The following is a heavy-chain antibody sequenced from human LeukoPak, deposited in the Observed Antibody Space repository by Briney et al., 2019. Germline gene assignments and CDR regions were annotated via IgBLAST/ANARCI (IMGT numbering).Heavy chain of an antibody. CDR2: MYYSGNT. CDR3: ARAGSGWSFDS. V-gene: IGHV4-59*01. D-gene: IGHD6-19*01. CDR1: GASISSYY. J-gene: IGHJ4*02. Sequence: PETLSLTCTVSGASISSYYWSWIRQPPGKGLEWIGHMYYSGNTNYNPSLKSRVTISVDTSKNQFSLKLSSVTAADTAVYYCARAGSGWSFDSWGQGTLATVSS.